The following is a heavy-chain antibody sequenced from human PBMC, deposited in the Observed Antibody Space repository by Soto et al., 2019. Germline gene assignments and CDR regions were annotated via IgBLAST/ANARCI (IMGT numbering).Heavy chain of an antibody. CDR3: AKATGTMVRGVILGDYYYYGMDV. D-gene: IGHD3-10*01. Sequence: EVQLLESGGGLVQPGGSLRVSCATSGFTFRSYPMSWVRQAPGKGLEWVSGISGNGGSTYYADSVKGRFTISRDNSKNTLYLQMNTLRAEDTAVYYCAKATGTMVRGVILGDYYYYGMDVWGQGTTVTVSS. J-gene: IGHJ6*02. V-gene: IGHV3-23*01. CDR2: ISGNGGST. CDR1: GFTFRSYP.